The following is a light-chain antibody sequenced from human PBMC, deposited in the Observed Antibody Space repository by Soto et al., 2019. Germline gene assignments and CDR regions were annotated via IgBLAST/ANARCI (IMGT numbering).Light chain of an antibody. CDR2: AAS. CDR1: QSISSN. Sequence: DIQMPQSPSSLYASIGDIVTITCRARQSISSNLNGYHQKPGKAPKLLIYAASSLQSGVPSRVSGSGFGTEFTLTSSSLQPEDFATYYCLQSYSTPLTFGGWTKVEIK. J-gene: IGKJ4*01. V-gene: IGKV1-39*01. CDR3: LQSYSTPLT.